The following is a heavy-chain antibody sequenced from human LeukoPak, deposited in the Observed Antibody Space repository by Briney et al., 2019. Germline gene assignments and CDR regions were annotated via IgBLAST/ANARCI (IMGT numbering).Heavy chain of an antibody. V-gene: IGHV5-51*01. Sequence: GESLKISCKGSGYIFTRKWIGWVRQMPGKGLEWMAFIFPGDSDTRYSPSFQGQVTISADKSISTVYLQWSSLKASDTAMYYCARSANQGGVWVWGQGTLVTVSS. CDR1: GYIFTRKW. CDR3: ARSANQGGVWV. J-gene: IGHJ4*02. D-gene: IGHD3-16*01. CDR2: IFPGDSDT.